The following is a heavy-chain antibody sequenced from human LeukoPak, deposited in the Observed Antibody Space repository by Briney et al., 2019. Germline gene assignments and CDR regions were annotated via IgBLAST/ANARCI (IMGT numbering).Heavy chain of an antibody. Sequence: GGSLRLSCAASGFTVSSNYMSWVRQAPGKGLEWVSVIYSGGSTYYADSVKGRFTISRDNSKNTLYLQMNSLRAEDTAVYYCARVSGSSSEGWFDPWGQGTLATVSS. CDR3: ARVSGSSSEGWFDP. J-gene: IGHJ5*02. D-gene: IGHD6-13*01. CDR1: GFTVSSNY. CDR2: IYSGGST. V-gene: IGHV3-53*01.